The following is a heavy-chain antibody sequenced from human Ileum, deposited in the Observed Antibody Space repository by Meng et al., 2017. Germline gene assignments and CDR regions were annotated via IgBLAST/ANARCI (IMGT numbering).Heavy chain of an antibody. D-gene: IGHD6-19*01. CDR2: INGGTGNT. CDR3: ARVAVTGIGYFQY. V-gene: IGHV1-3*01. Sequence: VRFRLSRAEGMKPGASVKVSCKASGYTFTSHYIHWWRQAPGQGLEWMGWINGGTGNTEYSQNFQGRITFTRDTAASTVYMELSSLRSEDTAVFYCARVAVTGIGYFQYWGQGTLVTVSS. J-gene: IGHJ1*01. CDR1: GYTFTSHY.